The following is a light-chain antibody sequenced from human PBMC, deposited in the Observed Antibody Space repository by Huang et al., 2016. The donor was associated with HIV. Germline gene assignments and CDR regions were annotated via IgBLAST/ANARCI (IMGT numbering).Light chain of an antibody. Sequence: DIKMTQSPSSGSASIGDRVSFTCRASQDVNKWLAWYQQKPGVAPKLLVYASSTLQSGAPSRFSGSGSGTHFTLTINSLQAEDFATYFCQQSVTYPLTFGGGTKVELK. CDR1: QDVNKW. J-gene: IGKJ4*02. CDR3: QQSVTYPLT. CDR2: ASS. V-gene: IGKV1-12*01.